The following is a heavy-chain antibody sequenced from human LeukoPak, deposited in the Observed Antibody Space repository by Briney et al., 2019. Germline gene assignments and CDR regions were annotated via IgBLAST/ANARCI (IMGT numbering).Heavy chain of an antibody. CDR2: ISYDGSNK. V-gene: IGHV3-30*04. CDR3: AKAPRAAADTSGYFDY. Sequence: GRSLRLSCAASGFTFSSYAMHWVRQAPGKGLEWVAVISYDGSNKYYADSVKGRFTISRDNSKNTLYLQMNSLRAEDTAVYYCAKAPRAAADTSGYFDYWGQGTLVTVSS. J-gene: IGHJ4*02. CDR1: GFTFSSYA. D-gene: IGHD6-13*01.